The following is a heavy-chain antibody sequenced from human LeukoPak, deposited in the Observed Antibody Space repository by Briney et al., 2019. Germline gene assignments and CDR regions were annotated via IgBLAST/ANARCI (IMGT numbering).Heavy chain of an antibody. CDR1: GFAFSSYS. Sequence: PGGSLRLSCAASGFAFSSYSMNWVRQAPGKGLEWVSSISSSSSYIYYADSVKGRFTISRDNSKNTLYLQMNSLRAEDTAVYYCARVPWGYINYFDYWGQGTLVTVSS. J-gene: IGHJ4*02. V-gene: IGHV3-21*01. CDR2: ISSSSSYI. CDR3: ARVPWGYINYFDY. D-gene: IGHD3-16*01.